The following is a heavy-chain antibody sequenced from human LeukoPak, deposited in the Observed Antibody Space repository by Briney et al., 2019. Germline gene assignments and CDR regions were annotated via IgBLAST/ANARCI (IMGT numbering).Heavy chain of an antibody. J-gene: IGHJ4*02. CDR3: AKDKGSVPAAIDY. CDR2: ISSSSSTI. CDR1: GFTFSSYS. V-gene: IGHV3-48*01. Sequence: GGSLRLSCAASGFTFSSYSMNWVRQAPGKGLEWVSYISSSSSTIYYADSVKGRFTISRDNAKNSLYLQMNSLRAEDTAVYYCAKDKGSVPAAIDYWGQGTLVTVSS. D-gene: IGHD2-2*01.